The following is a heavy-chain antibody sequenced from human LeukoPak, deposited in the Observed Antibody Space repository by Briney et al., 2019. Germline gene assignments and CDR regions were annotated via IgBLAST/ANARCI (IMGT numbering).Heavy chain of an antibody. V-gene: IGHV1-69*01. CDR1: GGTFSSYA. D-gene: IGHD3-16*01. J-gene: IGHJ4*02. CDR3: AAGDPFPAFFDY. Sequence: GSSVKVSCKASGGTFSSYAISWVRQAPGQGLEWMGGIIPIFGTANYAQKFQGRVTITADESTSTAYMELSSLRSEATAVYYCAAGDPFPAFFDYWGQGTLVTVSS. CDR2: IIPIFGTA.